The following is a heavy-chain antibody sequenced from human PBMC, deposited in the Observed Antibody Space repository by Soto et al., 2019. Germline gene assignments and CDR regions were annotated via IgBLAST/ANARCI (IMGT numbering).Heavy chain of an antibody. J-gene: IGHJ6*02. Sequence: GGSLRLSCAASEFTLSRFAMHWVRQAPGKGLEWVAVTSYDGRDKYHADSVRGRFTISRDNSKNTLYLQMNSLRVEDTAVYYCARGRYWGYSYYGMDVWGQGTTVTVSS. CDR2: TSYDGRDK. CDR3: ARGRYWGYSYYGMDV. CDR1: EFTLSRFA. D-gene: IGHD2-15*01. V-gene: IGHV3-30*04.